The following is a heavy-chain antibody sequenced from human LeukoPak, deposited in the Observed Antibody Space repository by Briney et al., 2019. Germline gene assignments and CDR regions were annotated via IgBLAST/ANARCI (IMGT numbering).Heavy chain of an antibody. J-gene: IGHJ4*02. CDR1: GGSISSSSYY. V-gene: IGHV4-39*07. CDR2: IYYSGST. CDR3: ATDDSSGYYRDY. D-gene: IGHD3-22*01. Sequence: SETLSLTCTVSGGSISSSSYYWGWIRQPPGKGLEWIGSIYYSGSTYCNPSLKSRVIISVDTSKNQFSLKLSSVTAADTAVYYCATDDSSGYYRDYWGQGTLVTVSS.